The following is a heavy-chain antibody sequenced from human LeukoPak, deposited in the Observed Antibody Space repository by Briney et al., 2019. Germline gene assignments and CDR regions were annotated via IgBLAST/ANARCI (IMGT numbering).Heavy chain of an antibody. CDR2: IRSKAYGGTT. Sequence: PGGSLRLSCTASGFTFGDYAMSWFRQAPGKGLEWVGFIRSKAYGGTTEYAASVKGRFTISRDDSKSIAYLQMNSLKTEDTAVYYCTRQYSGYEPTTDYFDYWGQGTLVTVPS. J-gene: IGHJ4*02. D-gene: IGHD5-12*01. V-gene: IGHV3-49*03. CDR3: TRQYSGYEPTTDYFDY. CDR1: GFTFGDYA.